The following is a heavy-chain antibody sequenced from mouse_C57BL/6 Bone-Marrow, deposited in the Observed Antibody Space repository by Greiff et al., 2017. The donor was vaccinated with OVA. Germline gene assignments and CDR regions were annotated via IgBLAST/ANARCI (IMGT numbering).Heavy chain of an antibody. CDR2: IHPNSGST. CDR3: ARPFITTVVAPSAMDC. Sequence: QVQLQQPGAELVKPGASVKLSCKASGYTFTSYWMHWVKQRPGQGLEWIGMIHPNSGSTNYNEKFKSKATLTVDKSSSTAYMQLSSLTSEDSAVYYCARPFITTVVAPSAMDCWGQGTSVTVSS. CDR1: GYTFTSYW. J-gene: IGHJ4*01. D-gene: IGHD1-1*01. V-gene: IGHV1-64*01.